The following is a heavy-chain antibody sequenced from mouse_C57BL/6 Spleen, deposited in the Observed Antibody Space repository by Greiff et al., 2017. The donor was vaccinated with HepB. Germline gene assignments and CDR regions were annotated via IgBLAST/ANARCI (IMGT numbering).Heavy chain of an antibody. CDR2: IDPEDGET. J-gene: IGHJ2*01. V-gene: IGHV14-2*01. D-gene: IGHD2-3*01. CDR3: ARGGYSLYYFDY. Sequence: VQLKESGAELVKPGASVKLSCTASGFNIKDYYMPWVKQRTEQGLEWIGRIDPEDGETKYAPKFQGQATITADTSSNTAYLQLSSLTSEDTAVYYCARGGYSLYYFDYWGQGTTLTVSS. CDR1: GFNIKDYY.